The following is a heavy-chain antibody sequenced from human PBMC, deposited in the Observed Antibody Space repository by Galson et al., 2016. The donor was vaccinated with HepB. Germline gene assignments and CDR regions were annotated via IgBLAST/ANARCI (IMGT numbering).Heavy chain of an antibody. V-gene: IGHV3-23*01. CDR1: GFSFSTYA. J-gene: IGHJ4*02. CDR2: IGGSGDNT. Sequence: SLRLSCAVSGFSFSTYAVSWVRQAPGKGLVWVSTIGGSGDNTYYADSVKGRFTISRDNSMNTLYLQMNSLRAEDTAVYYCAKDLLSDYVWGSYRFQDWGQGAPVTVSS. CDR3: AKDLLSDYVWGSYRFQD. D-gene: IGHD3-16*02.